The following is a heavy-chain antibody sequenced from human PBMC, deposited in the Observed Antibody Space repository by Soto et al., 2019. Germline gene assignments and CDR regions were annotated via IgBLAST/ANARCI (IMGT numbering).Heavy chain of an antibody. CDR1: GYSFATYG. D-gene: IGHD3-22*01. Sequence: QVQLEQSRGEVKMPGASVTVSCKASGYSFATYGFSWVRQAPGQGLEWMGWISTLNGNTMYEQRFQGRVTMTTETATTTAYMELRSLTSDDTAVYYCARDGSDDRSGHWVADSAFDFWGQGTMVSVSS. CDR3: ARDGSDDRSGHWVADSAFDF. V-gene: IGHV1-18*01. J-gene: IGHJ3*01. CDR2: ISTLNGNT.